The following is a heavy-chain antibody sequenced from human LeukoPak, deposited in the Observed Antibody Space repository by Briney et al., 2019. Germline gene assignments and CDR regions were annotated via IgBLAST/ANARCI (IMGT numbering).Heavy chain of an antibody. D-gene: IGHD2-21*02. CDR3: ARAKPDCGGDCYSGEFDY. CDR2: IIPIFGTA. CDR1: GGTSSSYA. V-gene: IGHV1-69*13. J-gene: IGHJ4*02. Sequence: GASVKVSCKASGGTSSSYAISWVRQAPGQGLEWMGGIIPIFGTANYAQKFQGRVTITADESTSTAYMELSSLRSEDTAVYYCARAKPDCGGDCYSGEFDYWGQGTLVTVSS.